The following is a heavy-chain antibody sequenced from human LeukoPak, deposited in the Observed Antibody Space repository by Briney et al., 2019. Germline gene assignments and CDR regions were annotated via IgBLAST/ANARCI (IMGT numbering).Heavy chain of an antibody. V-gene: IGHV4-34*01. CDR2: INHSGST. D-gene: IGHD6-19*01. CDR3: ARQWRYYYYMDV. CDR1: GGSFSGYY. J-gene: IGHJ6*03. Sequence: SETLSLTCAVYGGSFSGYYWSWIRQPPGKGLEWIGEINHSGSTNYNPSLKSRVTISVDTSKNQFSLKLSSVTAADTAVYYCARQWRYYYYMDVWGKGTTVTISS.